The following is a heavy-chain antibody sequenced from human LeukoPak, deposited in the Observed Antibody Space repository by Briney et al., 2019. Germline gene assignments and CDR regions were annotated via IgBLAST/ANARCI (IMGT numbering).Heavy chain of an antibody. V-gene: IGHV3-30*19. CDR1: GFTFNNYG. D-gene: IGHD1-26*01. J-gene: IGHJ4*02. Sequence: GGSLRLSCAASGFTFNNYGMHWVRQAPGKGLEWVAVISYDGSDNYYADSVKGRFTISRDNFKKTLYLQMNSLIAEDTAVYYCARDPSNSGTYYVLDYWGQGALVTVSS. CDR3: ARDPSNSGTYYVLDY. CDR2: ISYDGSDN.